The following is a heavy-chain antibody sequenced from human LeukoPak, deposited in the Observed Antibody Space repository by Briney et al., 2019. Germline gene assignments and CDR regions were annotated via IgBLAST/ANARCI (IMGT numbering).Heavy chain of an antibody. D-gene: IGHD6-19*01. J-gene: IGHJ5*02. Sequence: GESLKISCKGSGYSFATYWIGWVRQMPGKGLEWMGIIYPGDSDTRYSPSFQGQVTISADKSISTAYLQWSSLKASDTAMYYCARRQEDSSGYSWFDPWGQGTLVTVSS. V-gene: IGHV5-51*01. CDR3: ARRQEDSSGYSWFDP. CDR2: IYPGDSDT. CDR1: GYSFATYW.